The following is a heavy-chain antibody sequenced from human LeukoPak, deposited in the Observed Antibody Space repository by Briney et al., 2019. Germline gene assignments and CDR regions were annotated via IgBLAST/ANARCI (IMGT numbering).Heavy chain of an antibody. D-gene: IGHD3-10*01. Sequence: GGSLRLSCAASGFTFNRYSMNWVRQAPGKGLEWVSYIRSSSRTIYYADSVKGRFTISRDNAKNSLYLQMNSLRAEDTAVYYCARDGSGRVPEMSAPDYWGQGTLVTVSS. V-gene: IGHV3-48*01. J-gene: IGHJ4*02. CDR3: ARDGSGRVPEMSAPDY. CDR2: IRSSSRTI. CDR1: GFTFNRYS.